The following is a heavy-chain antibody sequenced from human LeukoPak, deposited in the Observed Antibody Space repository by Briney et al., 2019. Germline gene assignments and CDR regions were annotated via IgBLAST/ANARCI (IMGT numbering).Heavy chain of an antibody. V-gene: IGHV4-59*08. J-gene: IGHJ4*02. Sequence: PSETLSLTCTVSGGSISSYYWSWIRQPPGKGLEWIGYIYYSGSTNYNPSLKSRVTISVDTSKNQFSLKLSSVTAADTAVYYCAVGRLVADYWGQGTLVTVSS. D-gene: IGHD3-9*01. CDR2: IYYSGST. CDR1: GGSISSYY. CDR3: AVGRLVADY.